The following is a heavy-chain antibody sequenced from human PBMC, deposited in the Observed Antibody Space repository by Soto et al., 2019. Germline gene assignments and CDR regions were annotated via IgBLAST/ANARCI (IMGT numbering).Heavy chain of an antibody. Sequence: ASVKVSCKASGYTFTSYGISWVRQAPGQGLEWMGWISAYNGNTNYAQKPQGRVTMTTDTSTSTAYMELRSLRSDDPAVYYCARSDYYGSGSYYYYYYYMDVWGKGTTVTVSS. CDR3: ARSDYYGSGSYYYYYYYMDV. D-gene: IGHD3-10*01. V-gene: IGHV1-18*01. CDR2: ISAYNGNT. CDR1: GYTFTSYG. J-gene: IGHJ6*03.